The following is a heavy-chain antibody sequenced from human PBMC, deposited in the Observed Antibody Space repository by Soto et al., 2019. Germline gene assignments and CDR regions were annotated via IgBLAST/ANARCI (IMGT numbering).Heavy chain of an antibody. D-gene: IGHD3-22*01. CDR1: GFTFSSYA. CDR2: ISGSGSPT. J-gene: IGHJ4*02. CDR3: AKDLFQFDDSSGNFDY. Sequence: PGGSLRLSCAASGFTFSSYAMTWVRQAPGRGLEWVSAISGSGSPTYYADSVKGRFTISRDNSKNTLYLQMNSLRAEDTAVYYCAKDLFQFDDSSGNFDYWGQGTLVTVSS. V-gene: IGHV3-23*01.